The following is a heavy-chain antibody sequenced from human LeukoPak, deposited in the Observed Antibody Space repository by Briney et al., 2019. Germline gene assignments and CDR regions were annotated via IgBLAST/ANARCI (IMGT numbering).Heavy chain of an antibody. CDR1: GFTFSSCG. Sequence: GGSLRLSCAASGFTFSSCGMHWVRQAPGKGLEWVAVIWYDGSNKYYAGSVKGRFTISRDNSKNTLYLQMNSLRAEDTAVYYCASTSGWYEPIDYWGQGTLVTVSS. CDR2: IWYDGSNK. CDR3: ASTSGWYEPIDY. D-gene: IGHD6-19*01. V-gene: IGHV3-33*01. J-gene: IGHJ4*02.